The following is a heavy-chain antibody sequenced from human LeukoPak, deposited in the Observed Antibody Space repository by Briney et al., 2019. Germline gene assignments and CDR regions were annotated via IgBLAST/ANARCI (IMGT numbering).Heavy chain of an antibody. J-gene: IGHJ4*02. CDR2: ISYDGSNK. CDR1: GFTFSSYG. Sequence: GGSLRLSCAASGFTFSSYGMHWVRQAPGKGLEWVAVISYDGSNKYYADSVKGRFTISRDNSKNTLYLQMNSLRAEDTAVYYCARTLDYGDYFDYWGQGTLVTVSS. CDR3: ARTLDYGDYFDY. V-gene: IGHV3-30*03. D-gene: IGHD4-17*01.